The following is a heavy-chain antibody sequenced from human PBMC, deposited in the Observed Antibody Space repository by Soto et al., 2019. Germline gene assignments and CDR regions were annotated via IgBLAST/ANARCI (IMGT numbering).Heavy chain of an antibody. CDR3: AHGPRVGAAI. CDR2: IFHSGSP. J-gene: IGHJ4*02. CDR1: GGSISNSNW. D-gene: IGHD1-26*01. V-gene: IGHV4-4*02. Sequence: QVQLQESGPGLVKPSGTLSLTCAVFGGSISNSNWWTWVRQPPGKGLDWIGEIFHSGSPNYNSSPMGRVTISVDKANNQVSLKLSSVTAADTAVYYGAHGPRVGAAIWGQGTLVTVSS.